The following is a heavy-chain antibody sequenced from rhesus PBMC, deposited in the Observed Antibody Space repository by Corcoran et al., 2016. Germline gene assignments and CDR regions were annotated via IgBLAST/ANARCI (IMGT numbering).Heavy chain of an antibody. D-gene: IGHD4-29*01. CDR3: AREGTVADDY. CDR1: GGSISSGYYY. V-gene: IGHV4-122*02. J-gene: IGHJ4*01. Sequence: QVQLQESGPGLVKPSETLSLTCAVSGGSISSGYYYWSWIRQPPGKGLEWIGDITYSGSTSYNPSLKSRVTISRDTSKNQFSLKLSSVTAADTAVYYCAREGTVADDYWGQGVLVTVSS. CDR2: ITYSGST.